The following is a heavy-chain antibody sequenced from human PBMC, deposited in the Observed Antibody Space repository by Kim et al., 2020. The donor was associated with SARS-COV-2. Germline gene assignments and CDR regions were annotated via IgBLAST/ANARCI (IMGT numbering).Heavy chain of an antibody. CDR2: ISWNSGSI. D-gene: IGHD6-13*01. CDR3: AKDIGSSTWYFFES. Sequence: GGSLRLSCAASGFTFDDYAMHWVRQAPGKGLEWVSGISWNSGSIGYVDSVKGRFTISRDNAKSSLYLQMNNLRAEDSALYYCAKDIGSSTWYFFESWGQG. CDR1: GFTFDDYA. V-gene: IGHV3-9*01. J-gene: IGHJ4*02.